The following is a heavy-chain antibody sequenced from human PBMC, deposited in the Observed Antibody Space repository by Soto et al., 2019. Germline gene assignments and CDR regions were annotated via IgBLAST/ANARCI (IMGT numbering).Heavy chain of an antibody. V-gene: IGHV3-7*05. CDR2: IKDDGGDE. Sequence: EVQLVESGGGLVQPGGSLRLSCAASGFTFSTYWMSWVRQAPGKGLEWVAIIKDDGGDEHYLEAVRGRFTISRDNAKKSLYLAMDSLRVEDTAGYYCAGGSGWISDTWGQGTLVTVSS. J-gene: IGHJ5*02. CDR1: GFTFSTYW. CDR3: AGGSGWISDT. D-gene: IGHD6-19*01.